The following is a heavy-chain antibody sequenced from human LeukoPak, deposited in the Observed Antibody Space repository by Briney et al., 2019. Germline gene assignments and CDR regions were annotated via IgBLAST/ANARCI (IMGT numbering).Heavy chain of an antibody. Sequence: QAGGSLRLSCTVSGFTVSSNSWSWVRQAPGKGLEWVSFIYSGGNTHYSDSVTSRFTTSRDNSKNTLYLQMNSLRAEDTAIYYCARRAGEYSHPYDYWGQGTLVTVSS. CDR1: GFTVSSNS. V-gene: IGHV3-53*01. D-gene: IGHD2-15*01. J-gene: IGHJ4*02. CDR3: ARRAGEYSHPYDY. CDR2: IYSGGNT.